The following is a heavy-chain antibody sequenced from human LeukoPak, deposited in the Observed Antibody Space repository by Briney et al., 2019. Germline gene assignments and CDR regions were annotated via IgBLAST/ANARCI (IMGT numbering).Heavy chain of an antibody. CDR3: ARGYYYDSSGYYLSFVGYYGMDV. V-gene: IGHV1-3*01. Sequence: ASVKVSCKTSGYTFTSYAMHWVRQAPGQRLEWMGWINAGNSNTKYSQKFQGRVTITRDTSASTAYMELSSLRSEDTAVYYCARGYYYDSSGYYLSFVGYYGMDVWGQGTTVTVSS. CDR2: INAGNSNT. D-gene: IGHD3-22*01. CDR1: GYTFTSYA. J-gene: IGHJ6*02.